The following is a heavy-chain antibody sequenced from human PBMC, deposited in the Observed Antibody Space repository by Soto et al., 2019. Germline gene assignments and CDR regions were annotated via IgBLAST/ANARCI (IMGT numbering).Heavy chain of an antibody. Sequence: EVQLLESGGGLVQPGGSLRLSCAASGFTFSSYAMSWVRQAPGKGLEWVSAISGSGGSTYYADSVKGRFTISRDNSKNTLYLQMNSLRAEDTAVYYCAKSWRANVDYYYSYMDVWGKGTTVTVSS. D-gene: IGHD2-8*01. CDR1: GFTFSSYA. CDR3: AKSWRANVDYYYSYMDV. J-gene: IGHJ6*03. V-gene: IGHV3-23*01. CDR2: ISGSGGST.